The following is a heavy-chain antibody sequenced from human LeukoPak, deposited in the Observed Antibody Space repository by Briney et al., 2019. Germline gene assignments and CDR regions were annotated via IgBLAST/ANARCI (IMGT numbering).Heavy chain of an antibody. J-gene: IGHJ4*02. CDR3: ARGPYSSNWYVDY. Sequence: GGSLRLSCAASGFTLSSYEMNWVRLAPGKGLEWISYISRTGNSIYYADSVKGRFTISRDSAKNSLYLQMNGLRAEDTAVYYCARGPYSSNWYVDYWGQGTLVTVAS. CDR2: ISRTGNSI. CDR1: GFTLSSYE. V-gene: IGHV3-48*03. D-gene: IGHD6-13*01.